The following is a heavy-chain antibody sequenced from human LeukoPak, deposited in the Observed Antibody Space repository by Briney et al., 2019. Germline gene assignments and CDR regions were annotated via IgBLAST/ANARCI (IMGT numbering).Heavy chain of an antibody. D-gene: IGHD3-10*01. CDR2: ISSSSSYI. V-gene: IGHV3-21*01. CDR3: ARAMRVSMVRGVMSAFDI. CDR1: GFTFNNYP. J-gene: IGHJ3*02. Sequence: GGSLRLSCAASGFTFNNYPMGWVRQAPGKGLEWVSSISSSSSYIYYADSVKGRFTISRDNAKNSLYLQMNSLRAEDTAVYYCARAMRVSMVRGVMSAFDIWGQGTMVTVSS.